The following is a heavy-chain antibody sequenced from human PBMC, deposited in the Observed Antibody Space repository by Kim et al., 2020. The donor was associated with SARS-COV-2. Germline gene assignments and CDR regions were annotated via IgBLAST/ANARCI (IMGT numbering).Heavy chain of an antibody. V-gene: IGHV3-9*01. Sequence: GGSLRLSCAASGFTFDDYAMHWVRQAPGKGLEWVSGISWNSGSIGYADSVKGRFTISRDNAKNSLYLQMNSLRAEDTALYYCAKDGDMITFGGVIVMGPLDYWGQGTLVTVSS. CDR1: GFTFDDYA. CDR3: AKDGDMITFGGVIVMGPLDY. J-gene: IGHJ4*02. CDR2: ISWNSGSI. D-gene: IGHD3-16*02.